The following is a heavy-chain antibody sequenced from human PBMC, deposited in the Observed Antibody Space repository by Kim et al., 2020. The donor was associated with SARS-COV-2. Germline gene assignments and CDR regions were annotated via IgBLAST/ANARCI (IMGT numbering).Heavy chain of an antibody. D-gene: IGHD3-22*01. V-gene: IGHV4-61*01. CDR1: GGSVSSGSYY. Sequence: SETLSLTCTVSGGSVSSGSYYWSWIRQPPGKGLEWIGYIYYSGSTNYNPSLKSRVTISVDTSKNQFSLKLSSVTAADTAVYYCASGTYYYDSSDYYKSKRYYYYGMDVWGQGTTVTVSS. CDR3: ASGTYYYDSSDYYKSKRYYYYGMDV. CDR2: IYYSGST. J-gene: IGHJ6*02.